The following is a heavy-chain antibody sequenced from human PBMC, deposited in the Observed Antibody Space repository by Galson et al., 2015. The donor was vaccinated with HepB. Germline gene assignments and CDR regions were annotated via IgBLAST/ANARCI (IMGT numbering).Heavy chain of an antibody. CDR1: GYKFISYY. J-gene: IGHJ4*02. D-gene: IGHD3-10*01. CDR3: ARGVLLWDGPDY. CDR2: INPSGGST. Sequence: SVKVSCKASGYKFISYYMHWVRQAPGQGLEWMGIINPSGGSTDYAPKFQGRVTLTRDTSTSTVFMELSSLRSDDTDVYFCARGVLLWDGPDYWGQGTVVTVSS. V-gene: IGHV1-46*01.